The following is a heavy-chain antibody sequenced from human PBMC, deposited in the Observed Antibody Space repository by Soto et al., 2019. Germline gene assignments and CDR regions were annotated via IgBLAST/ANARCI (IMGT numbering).Heavy chain of an antibody. Sequence: PSETLSLTCAVSGGSISSSNWWCWVRQPPGKRLEWIGDIYHSGSTNYNPSLKSRVTISVDKSKNQFSMKLSSVTAADTAVYYCARGITMVRGVIIHGDYYGMDVWGQGTTVTVSS. CDR3: ARGITMVRGVIIHGDYYGMDV. J-gene: IGHJ6*02. CDR1: GGSISSSNW. D-gene: IGHD3-10*01. V-gene: IGHV4-4*02. CDR2: IYHSGST.